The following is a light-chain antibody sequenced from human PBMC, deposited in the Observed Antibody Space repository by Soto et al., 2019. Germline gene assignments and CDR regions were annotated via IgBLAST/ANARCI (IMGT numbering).Light chain of an antibody. J-gene: IGKJ5*01. CDR2: DAS. V-gene: IGKV3-11*01. Sequence: EVVSTQSPAALSLSPVERATLSCRASQSLTSYLAWYQQKPGQAPRLLIYDASNRATGIPPRFGGSGSGTDFTLTISSLEPEDFAIYYCQQRISWPPITFGQGTRLEIK. CDR1: QSLTSY. CDR3: QQRISWPPIT.